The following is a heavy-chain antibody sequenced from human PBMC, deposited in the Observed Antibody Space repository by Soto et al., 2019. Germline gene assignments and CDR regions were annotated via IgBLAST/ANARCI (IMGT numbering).Heavy chain of an antibody. V-gene: IGHV2-5*02. Sequence: QITLKESGPTLVKPTQTLTLTCTFSGFSLSTSGVGVGWIRQPPGKALEWLALIYWDDDKRYSPSLKSRLTITKDTAKNQVVLTRTNMDPVDTATYYCAHTRRSGTGSGRTLDYWGQGTLVTVSS. CDR1: GFSLSTSGVG. J-gene: IGHJ4*02. D-gene: IGHD3-10*01. CDR2: IYWDDDK. CDR3: AHTRRSGTGSGRTLDY.